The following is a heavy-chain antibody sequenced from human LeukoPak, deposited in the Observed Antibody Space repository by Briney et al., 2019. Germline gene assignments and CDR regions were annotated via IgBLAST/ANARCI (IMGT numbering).Heavy chain of an antibody. CDR3: AKVWGTWTATPGVDY. V-gene: IGHV3-30*18. CDR1: GFTFSSYG. D-gene: IGHD1-1*01. Sequence: GGSLRLSCAASGFTFSSYGMHWVRQAPGKGLEWVAVISYDGSNKYYADSVKGRFTISRDNSKNTLYLQMNSLRAEDTAVYYCAKVWGTWTATPGVDYWGQGTLVTVSS. CDR2: ISYDGSNK. J-gene: IGHJ4*02.